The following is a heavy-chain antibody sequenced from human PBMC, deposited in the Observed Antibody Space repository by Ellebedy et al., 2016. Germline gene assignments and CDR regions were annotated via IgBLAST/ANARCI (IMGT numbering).Heavy chain of an antibody. D-gene: IGHD4-17*01. Sequence: ASVKVSCKPSGHTFTNSYIQWVRQAPGQGLEWVGIISPGGGGTKYAQKFQGRVTITADTSTSTVFMELTSLRSEDTALYFCARAEWDYGGYFDDWGQGTLVTVS. CDR1: GHTFTNSY. V-gene: IGHV1-46*01. J-gene: IGHJ4*03. CDR3: ARAEWDYGGYFDD. CDR2: ISPGGGGT.